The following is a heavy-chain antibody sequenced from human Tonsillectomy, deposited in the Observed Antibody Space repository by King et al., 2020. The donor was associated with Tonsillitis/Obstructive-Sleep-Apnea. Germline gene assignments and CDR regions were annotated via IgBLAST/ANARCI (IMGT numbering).Heavy chain of an antibody. CDR3: TTAEGYYYYYMDV. V-gene: IGHV3-15*01. CDR2: IKSKTDGGTT. J-gene: IGHJ6*03. Sequence: VKLVESGGGLVKPGGSLRLSCAASGFTFSNAWMSWVRQAPGKGLEWVGRIKSKTDGGTTDYAAPVKGRFTISRDDSKNTLYLQMNSLKTEDTAVYYCTTAEGYYYYYMDVWGKGTTVTVSS. CDR1: GFTFSNAW.